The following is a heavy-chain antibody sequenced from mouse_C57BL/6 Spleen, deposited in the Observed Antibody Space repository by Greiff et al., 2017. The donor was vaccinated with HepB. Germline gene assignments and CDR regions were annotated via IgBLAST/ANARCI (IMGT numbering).Heavy chain of an antibody. V-gene: IGHV3-6*01. J-gene: IGHJ2*01. D-gene: IGHD1-1*01. CDR3: AVIRNYFDY. Sequence: ESGPGLVKPSQSLSLTCSVTGYSITSGYYWNWIRQFPGNKLEWMGYISYDGSNNYNPSLKNRISITSDTSKNQFFLKLNSVTTEDTATYYCAVIRNYFDYWGQGTTLTVSS. CDR2: ISYDGSN. CDR1: GYSITSGYY.